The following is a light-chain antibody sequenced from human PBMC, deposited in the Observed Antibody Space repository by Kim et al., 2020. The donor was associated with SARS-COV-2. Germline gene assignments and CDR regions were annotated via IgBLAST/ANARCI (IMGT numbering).Light chain of an antibody. CDR3: QQYVDWPRT. Sequence: SPGERATLSCRASQSVSSNNLAWYQQKPGQAPRLLIYGASSRATGIPDRFSGSGSGTDFILTISRLEPEDFAVYYCQQYVDWPRTFGQGTKVDIK. V-gene: IGKV3-20*01. J-gene: IGKJ1*01. CDR1: QSVSSNN. CDR2: GAS.